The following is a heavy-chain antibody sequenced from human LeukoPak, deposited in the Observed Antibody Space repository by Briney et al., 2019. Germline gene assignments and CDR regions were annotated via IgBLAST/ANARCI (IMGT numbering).Heavy chain of an antibody. CDR2: ISSSSGYI. D-gene: IGHD1-7*01. V-gene: IGHV3-21*01. CDR3: ARDGIRTGTTEEDY. J-gene: IGHJ4*02. CDR1: GFTFSSYS. Sequence: GGSLRLSCAASGFTFSSYSMNWVRQAPGKGLEWVSSISSSSGYIYYADSVKGRFTISRDNAKNSLYLQMNSLRAEDTAVYYCARDGIRTGTTEEDYWGQGTLVTVSS.